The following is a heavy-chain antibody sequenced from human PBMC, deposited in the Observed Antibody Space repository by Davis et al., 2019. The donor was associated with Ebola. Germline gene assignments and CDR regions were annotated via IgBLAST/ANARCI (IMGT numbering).Heavy chain of an antibody. CDR3: VKDTSNIWFDI. V-gene: IGHV3-48*01. D-gene: IGHD1-26*01. J-gene: IGHJ3*02. CDR1: GFTFNNYR. Sequence: PGGSLRLSCAASGFTFNNYRMNWVRQAPGKGLEWVSYIGGSDTTVFYADSVKGRFTISRDNSKNTLYLQMNGLRVEDTAIYFCVKDTSNIWFDIWGQGTMVTVSS. CDR2: IGGSDTTV.